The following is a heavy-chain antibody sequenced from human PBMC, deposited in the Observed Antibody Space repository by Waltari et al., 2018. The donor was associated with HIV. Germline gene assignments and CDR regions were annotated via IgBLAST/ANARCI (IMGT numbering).Heavy chain of an antibody. J-gene: IGHJ4*02. CDR1: GFHFNLFS. CDR2: ISRGSSYS. D-gene: IGHD1-1*01. CDR3: VRDRTSLTTGDFES. V-gene: IGHV3-21*02. Sequence: EVRLVQSGGGLVKPGESLTLSCTASGFHFNLFSMTWVRLAPGKGLEWVSSISRGSSYSYYSDAVKGRFTVSRDNAKNSLLLQLNTLTAEDTALYYCVRDRTSLTTGDFESWGQGAPVTVSS.